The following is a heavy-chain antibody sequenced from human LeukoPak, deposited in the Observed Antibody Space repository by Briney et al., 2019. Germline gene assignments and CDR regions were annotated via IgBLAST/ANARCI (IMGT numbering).Heavy chain of an antibody. CDR1: GFTFSSYS. Sequence: GGSLRLSCAASGFTFSSYSMNWVRQAPGKGLEWVSYISSSSTIYYADSVKGRFTISRDNAKNSLYLQMDSLRAEDTAVYYCARVDYGDLDYWGQGTLVTVSS. D-gene: IGHD4-17*01. V-gene: IGHV3-48*01. CDR3: ARVDYGDLDY. CDR2: ISSSSTI. J-gene: IGHJ4*02.